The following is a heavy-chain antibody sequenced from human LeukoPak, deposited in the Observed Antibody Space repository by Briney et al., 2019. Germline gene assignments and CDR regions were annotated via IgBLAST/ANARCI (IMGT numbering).Heavy chain of an antibody. CDR1: GGSISSRSYY. V-gene: IGHV4-39*01. CDR2: IYYSGST. D-gene: IGHD5-18*01. J-gene: IGHJ4*02. CDR3: ARQLWLQPRSDY. Sequence: PSETLSLTCTVSGGSISSRSYYWGWIRQPPGKGLEWIGSIYYSGSTYYNPSLKSRVTISVDTSKNQFSLKLSSVTAADTAVYYCARQLWLQPRSDYWGQGTLVTVSS.